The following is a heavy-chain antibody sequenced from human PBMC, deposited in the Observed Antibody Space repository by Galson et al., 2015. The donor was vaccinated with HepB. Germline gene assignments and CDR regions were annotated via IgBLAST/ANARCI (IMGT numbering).Heavy chain of an antibody. CDR3: ARQYDSSGYYAY. Sequence: SVKVSCKASGVTFSSYGISWLRQAPGQGLEWMGGIIPLFGSANYAQKLQGRVRITADESTSTTYMELSSLKSEDTAPYYCARQYDSSGYYAYWGQGTLVTVSS. V-gene: IGHV1-69*13. CDR2: IIPLFGSA. J-gene: IGHJ4*02. D-gene: IGHD3-22*01. CDR1: GVTFSSYG.